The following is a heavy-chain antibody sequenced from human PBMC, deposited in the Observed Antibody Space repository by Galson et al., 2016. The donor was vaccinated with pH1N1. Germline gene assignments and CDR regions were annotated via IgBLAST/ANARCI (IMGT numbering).Heavy chain of an antibody. Sequence: LSLTCSVSGDAISGCPYYWTWVRQHPGKGLEWIGDISHRGTTYHNPSFKSRLTLSVDTSKNQFSLRLSVVTAADTAVYFCARAYRGKLGTDSHSYHSMDVWGQGTTVTVSS. D-gene: IGHD5-18*01. CDR3: ARAYRGKLGTDSHSYHSMDV. CDR1: GDAISGCPYY. V-gene: IGHV4-31*03. J-gene: IGHJ6*02. CDR2: ISHRGTT.